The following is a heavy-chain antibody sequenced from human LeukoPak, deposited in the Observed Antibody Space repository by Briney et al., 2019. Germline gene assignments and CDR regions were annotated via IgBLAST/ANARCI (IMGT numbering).Heavy chain of an antibody. Sequence: PWASVKVSCKASGYTFTGYYMHWVRQAPGQGLEWMGWINPNSGGTNYAQKFQGWVTMTRDTSISTAYMELSRLRSDDTAVYYCARENTYYYDSSGSRVAFDIWGQGTMVTVSS. CDR2: INPNSGGT. D-gene: IGHD3-22*01. CDR3: ARENTYYYDSSGSRVAFDI. J-gene: IGHJ3*02. CDR1: GYTFTGYY. V-gene: IGHV1-2*04.